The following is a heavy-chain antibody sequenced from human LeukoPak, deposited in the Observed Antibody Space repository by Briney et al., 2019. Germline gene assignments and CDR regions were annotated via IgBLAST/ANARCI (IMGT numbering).Heavy chain of an antibody. CDR1: GFTFSSYS. CDR2: ISSSSSYI. D-gene: IGHD6-13*01. V-gene: IGHV3-21*01. Sequence: GGSLRLSCAASGFTFSSYSMNWVRQAPGKGLEWVSSISSSSSYIYYADSVKGRFTISRDNAKNSLYLQMNSLRAEDTAVYYCARVDYSGSWYGSEVTIDYWGQGTLVTVSS. J-gene: IGHJ4*02. CDR3: ARVDYSGSWYGSEVTIDY.